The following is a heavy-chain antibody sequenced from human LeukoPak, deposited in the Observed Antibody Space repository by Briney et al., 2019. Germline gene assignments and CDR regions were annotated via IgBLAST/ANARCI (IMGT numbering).Heavy chain of an antibody. D-gene: IGHD3-10*01. J-gene: IGHJ4*02. V-gene: IGHV4-34*01. CDR1: GGSFSDYY. CDR3: ARVKYYYGSGSYWYYFDF. CDR2: INHSGST. Sequence: PSETLSLTCAVYGGSFSDYYWSWIRQPPGKGLEWIGEINHSGSTNYNPSLKSRVTISVDTSKNQFSLKLSSVTAADTAVYYCARVKYYYGSGSYWYYFDFWGQGTRVTVSS.